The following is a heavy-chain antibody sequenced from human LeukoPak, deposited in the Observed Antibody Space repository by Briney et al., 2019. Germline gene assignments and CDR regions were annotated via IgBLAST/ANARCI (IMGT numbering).Heavy chain of an antibody. J-gene: IGHJ3*02. CDR3: ARGYIVKYDSSYDAFDI. D-gene: IGHD3-22*01. CDR1: GFTFSSYA. Sequence: GRSLRLSCAASGFTFSSYAMHWVRQAPGKGLEWVAVISYDGSNKYYADSVKGRFTISRDNSKNTLYLQMNSLRAEDTAVYYCARGYIVKYDSSYDAFDIWGQGTMVTVSS. V-gene: IGHV3-30-3*01. CDR2: ISYDGSNK.